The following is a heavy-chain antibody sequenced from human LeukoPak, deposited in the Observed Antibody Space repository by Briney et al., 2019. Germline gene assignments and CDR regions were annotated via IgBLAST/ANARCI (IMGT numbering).Heavy chain of an antibody. CDR2: IYYTGST. V-gene: IGHV4-39*01. Sequence: SDTLSLTCSVFGDSISSASFYWGSIRQPPGKGLEWIGSIYYTGSTYYNPFLKSRVAISVNPSQNQFSLKLTSATVADTAVYYCARGGVGYSDSSGYCKRPTHFDYWGQGTLVPVS. CDR3: ARGGVGYSDSSGYCKRPTHFDY. D-gene: IGHD3-22*01. CDR1: GDSISSASFY. J-gene: IGHJ4*02.